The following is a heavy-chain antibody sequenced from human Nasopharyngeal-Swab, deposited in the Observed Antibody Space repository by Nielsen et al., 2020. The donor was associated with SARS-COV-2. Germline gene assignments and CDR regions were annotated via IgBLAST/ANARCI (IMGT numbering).Heavy chain of an antibody. V-gene: IGHV4-4*07. Sequence: SETLSLTCTVSGGSISSYYWSWIRQPAGKGLEWIGRIYTSGSTNYNPSLKSRVTMSVDTSKNQFSLKLSSVTAADTAVYYCARDRVDDYYDSSGQVYYFDYWGQGTLATVSS. D-gene: IGHD3-22*01. J-gene: IGHJ4*02. CDR2: IYTSGST. CDR1: GGSISSYY. CDR3: ARDRVDDYYDSSGQVYYFDY.